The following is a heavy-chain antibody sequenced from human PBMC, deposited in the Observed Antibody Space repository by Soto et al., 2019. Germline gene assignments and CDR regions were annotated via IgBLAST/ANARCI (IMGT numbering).Heavy chain of an antibody. Sequence: QVQLVQSGAEVKKPGASVKVSCKASGYTFTSYGISWVRQAPGQGLEWMGWSSAYNGNTNYAQKLQGRVTMTTDTSTSTAYMELRSLRSDDTAVYYCARGPMYYYDSSGYYLPDYWGQGTLVTVSS. J-gene: IGHJ4*02. V-gene: IGHV1-18*04. CDR3: ARGPMYYYDSSGYYLPDY. D-gene: IGHD3-22*01. CDR2: SSAYNGNT. CDR1: GYTFTSYG.